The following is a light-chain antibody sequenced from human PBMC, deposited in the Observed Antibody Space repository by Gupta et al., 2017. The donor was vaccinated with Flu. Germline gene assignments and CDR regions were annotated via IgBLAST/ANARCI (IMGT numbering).Light chain of an antibody. J-gene: IGLJ3*02. V-gene: IGLV3-10*01. CDR2: EDN. CDR3: FSTDSSDNYGV. Sequence: GETDRITCAAAALAIEYSYGYQQKSDQAPVLVIYEDNTRTSGIPERFSGSNSGTMATFTISGAQVEDEADYYCFSTDSSDNYGVFGGGTKLTVL. CDR1: ALAIEY.